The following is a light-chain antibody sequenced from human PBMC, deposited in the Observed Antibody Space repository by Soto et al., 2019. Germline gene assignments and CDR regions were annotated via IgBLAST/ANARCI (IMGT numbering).Light chain of an antibody. CDR3: LQHNSYPLT. CDR2: AAS. Sequence: DIQMTQSPATLSPSVGDRVTITCRASQSISSYLNWYQQKPGKAPKRLIYAASSLQSGVPSRFSGSGSGTEFTLTISSLQPEDFATYYCLQHNSYPLTFGGGTKVDIK. CDR1: QSISSY. V-gene: IGKV1-17*01. J-gene: IGKJ4*01.